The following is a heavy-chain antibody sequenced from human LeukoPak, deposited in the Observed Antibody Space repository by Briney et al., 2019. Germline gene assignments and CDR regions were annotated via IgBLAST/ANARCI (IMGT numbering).Heavy chain of an antibody. Sequence: SSETLSLTCAVYGGSFSGYYRSWIRQPPGKGLEWIGEINHSGSTNYNPSLKSRVTISVDTSKNQFSLKLSSVTAADTAVYYCARGIITMVRGVRPPGYYYYMDVWGKGTTVTISS. D-gene: IGHD3-10*01. CDR3: ARGIITMVRGVRPPGYYYYMDV. CDR1: GGSFSGYY. V-gene: IGHV4-34*01. CDR2: INHSGST. J-gene: IGHJ6*03.